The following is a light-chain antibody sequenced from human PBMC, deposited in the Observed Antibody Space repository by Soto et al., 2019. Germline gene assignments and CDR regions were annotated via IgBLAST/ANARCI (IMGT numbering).Light chain of an antibody. Sequence: IVLTQSPGTLSLSPGERATLSCRASQSISSNYLAWYQQKPGQAPRLLIYGASDRATGIPDRFSGSGSGTDFTLTMSRLEPEDFAVYYCQQYGTSSVTFGQGTKVDIK. V-gene: IGKV3-20*01. J-gene: IGKJ1*01. CDR1: QSISSNY. CDR2: GAS. CDR3: QQYGTSSVT.